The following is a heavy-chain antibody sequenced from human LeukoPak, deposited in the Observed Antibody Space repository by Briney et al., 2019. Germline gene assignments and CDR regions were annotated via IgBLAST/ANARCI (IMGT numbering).Heavy chain of an antibody. D-gene: IGHD1-1*01. CDR1: GFTFSAYW. CDR3: AREILEPGKTHEY. V-gene: IGHV3-74*01. Sequence: PGGSLRLSCAASGFTFSAYWMHWVRHVPGKRLVWVSRINNDGTATFFADSVKGRFTISRDNAKNTLYLQMDSLRAEDTAMYYCAREILEPGKTHEYWGQGTLVTVSS. CDR2: INNDGTAT. J-gene: IGHJ4*02.